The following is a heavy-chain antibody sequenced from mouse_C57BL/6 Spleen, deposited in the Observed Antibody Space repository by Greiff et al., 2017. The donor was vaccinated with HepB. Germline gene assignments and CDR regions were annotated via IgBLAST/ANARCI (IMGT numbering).Heavy chain of an antibody. CDR3: ATNYYGVGNAMDY. J-gene: IGHJ4*01. Sequence: EVQLQQSGPELVKPGASVKMSCKASGYTFTDYNMHWVKQSHGKSLAWIGYINPNNGGNNYNQKFKGKATLTVNQCSRTAYMELRSLTSEDSSVYYCATNYYGVGNAMDYWGQGTSVTVSS. CDR1: GYTFTDYN. CDR2: INPNNGGN. V-gene: IGHV1-22*01. D-gene: IGHD1-2*01.